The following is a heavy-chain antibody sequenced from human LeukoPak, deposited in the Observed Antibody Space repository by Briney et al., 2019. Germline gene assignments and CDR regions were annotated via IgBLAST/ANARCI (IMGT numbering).Heavy chain of an antibody. D-gene: IGHD2-2*01. Sequence: PGGSLRLSCAASGFTFSSYSMNWVRQAPGKGLEWVSSISSSSSYIYYADSVKGRFTISRDNAKNSLYLQMNSLRAEDTAVYYCARGGPLCSSTSCYHAFDIWGQGTMVTVSS. V-gene: IGHV3-21*01. CDR2: ISSSSSYI. J-gene: IGHJ3*02. CDR1: GFTFSSYS. CDR3: ARGGPLCSSTSCYHAFDI.